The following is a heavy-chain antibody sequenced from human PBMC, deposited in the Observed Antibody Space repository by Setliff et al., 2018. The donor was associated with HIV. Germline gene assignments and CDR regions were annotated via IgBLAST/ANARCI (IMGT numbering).Heavy chain of an antibody. Sequence: PSETLSLTCTVSGGSISSGDYYWSWIRQPPGKGLEWIGYIYYSGRTYYTPSLKSRVTISVDTSKNQFSLKLSSVTAADTAVYYCARANPGYDSSGYYSGDVDYWGQGTPVTVSS. V-gene: IGHV4-30-4*08. J-gene: IGHJ4*02. D-gene: IGHD3-22*01. CDR2: IYYSGRT. CDR3: ARANPGYDSSGYYSGDVDY. CDR1: GGSISSGDYY.